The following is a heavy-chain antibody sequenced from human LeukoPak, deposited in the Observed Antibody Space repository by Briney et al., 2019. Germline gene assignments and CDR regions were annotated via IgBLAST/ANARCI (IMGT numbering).Heavy chain of an antibody. D-gene: IGHD6-19*01. Sequence: ASVKVSCKASGYIFSTYGINWVRQAPGQGLEWMGGIIPIFGTANYAQKFQGRVTITADESTSTAYMELSSLRSEDTAVYYCARVVYSSGWYGWYFDLWGRGTLVTVSS. V-gene: IGHV1-69*13. CDR3: ARVVYSSGWYGWYFDL. CDR2: IIPIFGTA. CDR1: GYIFSTYG. J-gene: IGHJ2*01.